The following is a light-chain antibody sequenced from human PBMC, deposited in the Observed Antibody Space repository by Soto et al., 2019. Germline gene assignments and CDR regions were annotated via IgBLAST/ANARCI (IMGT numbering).Light chain of an antibody. J-gene: IGLJ3*02. CDR2: EDN. Sequence: QSALTQPASVSGSPGQSITISCTETSSDVGSYNLVSWYQQHPGKAPKLIIYEDNKRPSGVSNHFSGSKSGNTASLTISGLQAEDEADYYCCSYAGSSTWVFGGGTKVTVL. V-gene: IGLV2-23*01. CDR3: CSYAGSSTWV. CDR1: SSDVGSYNL.